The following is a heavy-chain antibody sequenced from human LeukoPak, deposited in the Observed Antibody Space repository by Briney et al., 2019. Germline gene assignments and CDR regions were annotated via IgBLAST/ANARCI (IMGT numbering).Heavy chain of an antibody. CDR3: ARDTYNWNVDTFGP. V-gene: IGHV4-34*01. Sequence: PSETLSLTCAVYGGSFSGYYWSWIRQPPGKGLEWIGEINHSGSTNYNPSLKSRVTISVDTSKNQFSLKLSSVTAADTAVYYCARDTYNWNVDTFGPWGQGTLVTVSS. CDR2: INHSGST. CDR1: GGSFSGYY. J-gene: IGHJ5*02. D-gene: IGHD1-20*01.